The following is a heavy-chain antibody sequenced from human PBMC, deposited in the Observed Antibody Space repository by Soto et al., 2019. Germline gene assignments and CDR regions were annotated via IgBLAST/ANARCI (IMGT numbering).Heavy chain of an antibody. Sequence: QLQLQESGPGLMKPSETLSLTCTVSGGSISSSSYYWGWIRQPPGKGLEWIGSIYYSGSTYYNPSLKSRVTISVDTSKNQFSLKLSSVTAADTAVYYCARRFGIAAAGFFDYWGQGTLVTVSS. CDR1: GGSISSSSYY. V-gene: IGHV4-39*01. J-gene: IGHJ4*02. CDR2: IYYSGST. D-gene: IGHD6-13*01. CDR3: ARRFGIAAAGFFDY.